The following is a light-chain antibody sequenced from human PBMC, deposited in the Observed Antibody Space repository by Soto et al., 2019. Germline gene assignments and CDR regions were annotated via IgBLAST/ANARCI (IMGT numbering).Light chain of an antibody. CDR1: NIESKS. CDR2: VDS. V-gene: IGLV3-21*02. CDR3: QVWDTISDHYV. Sequence: SYELTQPPSVSVAPGQTARITCGGNNIESKSVHWYQQRPGQAPVLVIYVDSDRPSGIPDRFSASTSGNTAALTISRVEAGDEADYYCQVWDTISDHYVFGSGTQLPVL. J-gene: IGLJ7*01.